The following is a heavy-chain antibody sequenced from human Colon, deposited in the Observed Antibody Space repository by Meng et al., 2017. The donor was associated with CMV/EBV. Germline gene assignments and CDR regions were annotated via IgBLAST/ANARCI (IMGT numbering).Heavy chain of an antibody. D-gene: IGHD2-21*01. CDR2: IKEDGSDQ. CDR3: VRYANSHYGMDV. J-gene: IGHJ6*02. CDR1: GFTFTTFW. Sequence: SCAASGFTFTTFWMTWVRQAPGKGLEWVANIKEDGSDQWYVDSVRGRFTISRDNARQSVFLQMDSLRAEDTAVYYCVRYANSHYGMDVWGQGTTVTVSS. V-gene: IGHV3-7*01.